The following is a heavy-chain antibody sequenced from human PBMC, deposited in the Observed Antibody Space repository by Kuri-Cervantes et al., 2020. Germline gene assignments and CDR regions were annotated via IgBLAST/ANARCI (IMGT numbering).Heavy chain of an antibody. CDR2: IKSKTDGGTT. D-gene: IGHD3-22*01. Sequence: GGSLRLSCAASGFTFSNAWTSWVRQAPGKGLEWVGRIKSKTDGGTTDYAAPVKGRFTIPRDNSKNTLYLQMNSLKTEDTAVYYCHANPYYYDSSGYYSRHIDYWGQGTLVTVSS. V-gene: IGHV3-15*01. J-gene: IGHJ4*02. CDR1: GFTFSNAW. CDR3: HANPYYYDSSGYYSRHIDY.